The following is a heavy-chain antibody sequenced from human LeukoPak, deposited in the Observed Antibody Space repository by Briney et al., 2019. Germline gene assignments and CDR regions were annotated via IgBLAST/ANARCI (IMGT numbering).Heavy chain of an antibody. CDR3: AADPYGSGTFDY. CDR2: IVVGSGNT. J-gene: IGHJ4*02. D-gene: IGHD3-10*01. Sequence: ASVKVSCKASGFTFTSSAMQWVRQARGQRLEWIGWIVVGSGNTNYAQKFQERVTITRDMSTSTAYMELSSLRSEDTAVYYCAADPYGSGTFDYWGQGTLVTVSS. CDR1: GFTFTSSA. V-gene: IGHV1-58*02.